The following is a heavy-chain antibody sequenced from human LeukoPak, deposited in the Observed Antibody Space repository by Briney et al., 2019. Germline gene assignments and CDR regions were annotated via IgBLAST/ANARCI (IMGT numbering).Heavy chain of an antibody. Sequence: GGSLRLSCAASGFTFSSYEMNWVRQAPGKGLEWVSHISSSGTTIFHADSVKGRFTISRDNAKNSLYLQMNSLRAEDTALYFCARDQWINYGDVRDAFDIWGQGTMVTVSS. V-gene: IGHV3-48*03. CDR3: ARDQWINYGDVRDAFDI. CDR2: ISSSGTTI. J-gene: IGHJ3*02. CDR1: GFTFSSYE. D-gene: IGHD4-17*01.